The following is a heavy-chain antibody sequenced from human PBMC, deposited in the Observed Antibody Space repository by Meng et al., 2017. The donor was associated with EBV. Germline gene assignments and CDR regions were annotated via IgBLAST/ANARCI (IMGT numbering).Heavy chain of an antibody. J-gene: IGHJ4*02. CDR3: VGTRTGTPDY. CDR1: GGSISSSNW. Sequence: QVQRAESGQGLVTTSGTLSLAFAVAGGSISSSNWWSWVRQPPGKRLEWIGEIYHSESTNYNRSLKSRVTISVDKSKNQFSLKLSSVTAADTAVYYCVGTRTGTPDYWGQGTLVTVSS. V-gene: IGHV4-4*02. D-gene: IGHD1-1*01. CDR2: IYHSEST.